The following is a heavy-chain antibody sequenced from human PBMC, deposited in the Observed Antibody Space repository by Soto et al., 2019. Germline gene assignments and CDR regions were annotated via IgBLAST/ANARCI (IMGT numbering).Heavy chain of an antibody. D-gene: IGHD2-2*01. V-gene: IGHV3-30*18. CDR3: AKDLAGDDGIVVVPANYGMDV. CDR2: ISYDGSNK. J-gene: IGHJ6*02. CDR1: GFTFSSYG. Sequence: GGSLRLSCAASGFTFSSYGMPWVRQAPGKGLEWVAVISYDGSNKYYADSVKGRFTISRDNSKNTLYLQMNSLRAEDTAVYYCAKDLAGDDGIVVVPANYGMDVWGQGTTVTVS.